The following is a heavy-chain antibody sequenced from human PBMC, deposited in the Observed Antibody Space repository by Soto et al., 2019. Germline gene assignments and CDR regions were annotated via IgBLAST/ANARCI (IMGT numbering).Heavy chain of an antibody. Sequence: EVQLVESGGGLVKPGGSLRLSCAASGFTFSNAWMSWVRQAPGKGLEWVGRIKSKTDGGTTDYAAPVKGRFTISRDDSKNTLYLQMNSLKTEDTAVYYCTIEMGSSGPYGMDVWGQGTTVTVSS. D-gene: IGHD3-22*01. CDR2: IKSKTDGGTT. CDR3: TIEMGSSGPYGMDV. CDR1: GFTFSNAW. J-gene: IGHJ6*02. V-gene: IGHV3-15*01.